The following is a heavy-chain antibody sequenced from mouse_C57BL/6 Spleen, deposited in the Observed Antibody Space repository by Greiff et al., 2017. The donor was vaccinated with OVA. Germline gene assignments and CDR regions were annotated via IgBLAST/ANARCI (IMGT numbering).Heavy chain of an antibody. D-gene: IGHD1-1*01. CDR2: IYPRSGNT. CDR1: GYTFTSYG. V-gene: IGHV1-81*01. J-gene: IGHJ1*03. Sequence: VKLQESGAELARPGASVKLSCKASGYTFTSYGISWVKQRTGQGLEWIGEIYPRSGNTYYNEKFKGKATLTAAKSSSTAYMELRSLTSEDSAVYFCARTCYGRSPHWYFDVWGTGTTVTVSS. CDR3: ARTCYGRSPHWYFDV.